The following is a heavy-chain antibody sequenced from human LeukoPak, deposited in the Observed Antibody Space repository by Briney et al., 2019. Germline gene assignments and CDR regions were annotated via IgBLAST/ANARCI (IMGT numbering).Heavy chain of an antibody. CDR1: GGSISSSSYY. Sequence: SETLSLTCTVSGGSISSSSYYWGWIRQPPGKGLGWIGSIYYSGSTYYNPSLKSRVTISVDTSKNQFSLKLSSVTAADTAVYYCARVAVAGTVDYWGQGTLVTVSS. CDR3: ARVAVAGTVDY. CDR2: IYYSGST. D-gene: IGHD6-19*01. J-gene: IGHJ4*02. V-gene: IGHV4-39*07.